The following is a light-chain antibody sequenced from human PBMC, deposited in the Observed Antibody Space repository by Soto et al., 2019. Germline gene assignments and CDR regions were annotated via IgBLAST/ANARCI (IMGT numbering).Light chain of an antibody. J-gene: IGKJ1*01. CDR2: GAS. Sequence: ESVLTHSPGTLSLSPGERATLSCRASQSVSSSYLAWYQQKPGQAPRLLIYGASSRATGIPDRFSGSGSGTDFTLTISRLEPEDFAVYYCQQYGSSPRTFGQGTRWIS. CDR1: QSVSSSY. CDR3: QQYGSSPRT. V-gene: IGKV3-20*01.